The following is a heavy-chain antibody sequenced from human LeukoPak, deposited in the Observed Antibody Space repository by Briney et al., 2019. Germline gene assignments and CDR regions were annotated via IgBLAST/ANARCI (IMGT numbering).Heavy chain of an antibody. V-gene: IGHV4-30-2*01. D-gene: IGHD6-6*01. CDR3: ARKGGWAARRYFDY. CDR1: GGSISSGGYY. Sequence: SQTLSLTCTVSGGSISSGGYYWSWIRQPPGKGLEWIGYINHSGSTNYNPSLKSRVTISVDTSKNQFSLKLSSVTAADTAVYYCARKGGWAARRYFDYWGQGTLVTVSS. CDR2: INHSGST. J-gene: IGHJ4*02.